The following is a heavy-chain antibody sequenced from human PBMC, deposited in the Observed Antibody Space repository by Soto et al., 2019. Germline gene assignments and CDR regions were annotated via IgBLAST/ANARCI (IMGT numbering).Heavy chain of an antibody. Sequence: QVQLQESGPGLVKPSQTLSLTCTVSGGSISSGDYYWSWIRQPPGKGLEWIGYIYYSGSTYYNPSLKSRVTISGDTSKNQFSLKLSSVTAADTAVYYCARGESRVLWFGEHDAFDIWGQVTMVTVSS. D-gene: IGHD3-10*01. CDR1: GGSISSGDYY. J-gene: IGHJ3*02. CDR2: IYYSGST. CDR3: ARGESRVLWFGEHDAFDI. V-gene: IGHV4-30-4*01.